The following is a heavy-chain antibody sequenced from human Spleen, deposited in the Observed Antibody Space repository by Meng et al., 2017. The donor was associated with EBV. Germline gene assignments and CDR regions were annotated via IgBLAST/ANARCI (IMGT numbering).Heavy chain of an antibody. CDR2: ININTGNP. V-gene: IGHV7-4-1*02. Sequence: QVQSVQSGCDEKQPGASVSISCKASRYTFTDYSMNWVRQAPGQGLEWMGWININTGNPAYARGFTGRFVFSLDTSVSTVFLQISSLMPEDTAVYYCARESGFSYGTDYWGQGTLVTVSS. CDR3: ARESGFSYGTDY. D-gene: IGHD5-18*01. CDR1: RYTFTDYS. J-gene: IGHJ4*02.